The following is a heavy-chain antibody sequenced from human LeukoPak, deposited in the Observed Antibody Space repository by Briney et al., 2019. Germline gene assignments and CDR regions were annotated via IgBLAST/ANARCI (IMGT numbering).Heavy chain of an antibody. V-gene: IGHV3-21*01. CDR2: ISSSSGYI. CDR3: ARDSAGSTYYPYNWFDP. D-gene: IGHD3-3*01. CDR1: GFTFSTYT. Sequence: GGSLRLSCAASGFTFSTYTMNWVRQAPGKGLEWVSSISSSSGYIYYADSVKGRFTISRDNAKNSLYLQMNSLRAEDTAVYYCARDSAGSTYYPYNWFDPWGQGTLVTVSS. J-gene: IGHJ5*02.